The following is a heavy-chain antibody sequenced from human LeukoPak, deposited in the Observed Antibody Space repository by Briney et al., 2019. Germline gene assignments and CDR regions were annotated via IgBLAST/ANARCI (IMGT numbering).Heavy chain of an antibody. V-gene: IGHV3-20*04. Sequence: GGSLRLSCAASGFTFSSYEMNWVRQAPGKGLEWVSGINWNGGSTGYADSVKGRFTISRDNAKNSLYLQMNSLRAEDTALYYRARTVVYYYYMDVWGKGTTVTVSS. J-gene: IGHJ6*03. CDR1: GFTFSSYE. D-gene: IGHD2-15*01. CDR2: INWNGGST. CDR3: ARTVVYYYYMDV.